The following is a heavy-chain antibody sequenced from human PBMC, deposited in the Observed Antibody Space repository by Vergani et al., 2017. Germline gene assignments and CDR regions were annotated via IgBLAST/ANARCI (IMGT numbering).Heavy chain of an antibody. J-gene: IGHJ4*02. D-gene: IGHD3-22*01. CDR3: ARLYGRDSSGSKYFDY. V-gene: IGHV5-51*01. Sequence: EVQLVQSGAEVKKPGESLKISCQISGYSFTNYWIGWVRQMPGKGLEWMGIIHPADSDTRNSPSFQGQVTISVDKPISTAYLQRSSLRSSDSAMYYCARLYGRDSSGSKYFDYWGQGTLVTVSS. CDR1: GYSFTNYW. CDR2: IHPADSDT.